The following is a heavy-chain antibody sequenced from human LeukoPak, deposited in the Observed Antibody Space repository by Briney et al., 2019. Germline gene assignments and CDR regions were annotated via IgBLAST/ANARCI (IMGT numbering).Heavy chain of an antibody. J-gene: IGHJ4*02. CDR2: IYNSGNT. CDR1: GGSISGYY. V-gene: IGHV4-59*12. Sequence: PSETLSLTCTVSGGSISGYYWSWIRQPPGEGLEWIGYIYNSGNTNYNPSLKSRVTISVDTSKNQFSLKLSSVTAADTAVYYCASNYGDYEVWGQGTLVTVSS. D-gene: IGHD4-17*01. CDR3: ASNYGDYEV.